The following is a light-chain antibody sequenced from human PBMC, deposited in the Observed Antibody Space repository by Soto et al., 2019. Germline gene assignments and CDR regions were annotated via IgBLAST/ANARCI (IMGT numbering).Light chain of an antibody. Sequence: EIVLTQSPGTLSLSPGERATLSCRASQSVNNNYLACYHQKPGQAPRLLIYDASTMSTGIPDRFSGSGSGTDFTLTISRLEPEDFAVYYCQQYGYSPSYMYSFGQGTKLEIK. CDR3: QQYGYSPSYMYS. CDR1: QSVNNNY. J-gene: IGKJ2*03. CDR2: DAS. V-gene: IGKV3-20*01.